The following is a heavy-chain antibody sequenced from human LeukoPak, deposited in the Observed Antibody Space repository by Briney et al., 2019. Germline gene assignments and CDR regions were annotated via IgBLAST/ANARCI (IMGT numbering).Heavy chain of an antibody. CDR1: GGSFSGYY. CDR2: IYYSGST. Sequence: SETLSLTCAVYGGSFSGYYWSWIRQPPGKGLEWIGYIYYSGSTNYNPSLKSRVTISVDTSKNQFSLKLSSVTAADTAVYYCARLIAAAGTDQRFDYWGQGTLVTVSS. D-gene: IGHD6-13*01. V-gene: IGHV4-59*01. J-gene: IGHJ4*02. CDR3: ARLIAAAGTDQRFDY.